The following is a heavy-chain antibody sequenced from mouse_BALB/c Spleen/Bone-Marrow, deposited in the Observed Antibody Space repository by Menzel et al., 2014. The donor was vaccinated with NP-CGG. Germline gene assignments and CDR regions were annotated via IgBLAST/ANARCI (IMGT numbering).Heavy chain of an antibody. CDR1: GFTFSSYA. CDR2: ISSGGNYT. Sequence: DVHLVESGGGLVKPGGSLKLSCAASGFTFSSYAMSWVRQTPEKRLEWVATISSGGNYTYYPDSVKGRFTISGDNAKNTLYLQMSSLRSEDTAMYYCARYYGSSYDYWGQGTTLTVSS. V-gene: IGHV5-9-3*01. CDR3: ARYYGSSYDY. J-gene: IGHJ2*01. D-gene: IGHD1-1*01.